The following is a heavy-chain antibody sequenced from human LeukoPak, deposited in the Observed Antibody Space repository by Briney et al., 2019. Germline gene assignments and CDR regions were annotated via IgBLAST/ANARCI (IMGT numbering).Heavy chain of an antibody. CDR3: AREKFDS. Sequence: GGSLRLSCAASGFTFSDHYMSWIRQAPGKGLEWVAVVSYEGTIKYYADSAKGRFTISRDNSGNIISLQMNNLTTDDTATYYCAREKFDSWGQGALVTVSP. CDR1: GFTFSDHY. V-gene: IGHV3-30*03. CDR2: VSYEGTIK. J-gene: IGHJ5*01.